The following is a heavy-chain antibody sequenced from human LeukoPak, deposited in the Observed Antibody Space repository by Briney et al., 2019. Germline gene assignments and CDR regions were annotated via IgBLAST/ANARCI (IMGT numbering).Heavy chain of an antibody. CDR3: ARDFADTHTVTADVYYMDV. J-gene: IGHJ6*03. Sequence: SETLSLTCTVSGGSISSYYWSWIRQPPGKGLEWIGYIYYSGSTNYNPSLKSRVTISVDTSKNQFSLKLSSVTAADTAVYYCARDFADTHTVTADVYYMDVWGKGTTVTVSS. D-gene: IGHD5-18*01. CDR2: IYYSGST. CDR1: GGSISSYY. V-gene: IGHV4-59*12.